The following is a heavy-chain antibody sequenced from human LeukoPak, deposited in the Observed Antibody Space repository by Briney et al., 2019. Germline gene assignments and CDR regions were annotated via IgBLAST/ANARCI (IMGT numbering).Heavy chain of an antibody. CDR1: GFTFSSYT. CDR3: ARGSDTAMVLFYYFDY. D-gene: IGHD5-18*01. Sequence: PGGSLRLSCAASGFTFSSYTMNCFRQAPGKGLEWGSSISSSSSYIYYAASVMGRFTISRGNAKNSLYLQMNTLRAEDTAVYYCARGSDTAMVLFYYFDYWGQGTLVTVSS. J-gene: IGHJ4*02. CDR2: ISSSSSYI. V-gene: IGHV3-21*01.